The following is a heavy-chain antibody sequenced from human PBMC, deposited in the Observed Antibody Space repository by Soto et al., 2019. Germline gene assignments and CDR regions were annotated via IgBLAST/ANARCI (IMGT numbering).Heavy chain of an antibody. D-gene: IGHD3-16*01. J-gene: IGHJ3*01. Sequence: EVQLVESGGGLIQPGGYLRLSCEASGFTFSRNDMNWVRQAPGKGLEWVSLIWTSGSTAYADSVKGRFTISRDNSKSALYLHMSSLRAEDTAVYYCATRPLLRGAPWGQGTMVTVSS. CDR3: ATRPLLRGAP. V-gene: IGHV3-53*01. CDR2: IWTSGST. CDR1: GFTFSRND.